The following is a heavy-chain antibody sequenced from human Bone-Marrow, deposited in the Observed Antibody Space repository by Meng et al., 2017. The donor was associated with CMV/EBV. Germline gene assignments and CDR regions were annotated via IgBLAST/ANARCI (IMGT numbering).Heavy chain of an antibody. D-gene: IGHD3-3*01. CDR2: IRYDGSNK. J-gene: IGHJ6*02. Sequence: GESLKISCAASGFTFNRYGMHWVRQAPGKGLEWVAFIRYDGSNKDYGDSVKGRFTISRDNSKNTLYLQMNSLRAEDTAVYYCAKDRSRFVATIYHYYGMDVWGQGTTVTVSS. CDR1: GFTFNRYG. CDR3: AKDRSRFVATIYHYYGMDV. V-gene: IGHV3-30*02.